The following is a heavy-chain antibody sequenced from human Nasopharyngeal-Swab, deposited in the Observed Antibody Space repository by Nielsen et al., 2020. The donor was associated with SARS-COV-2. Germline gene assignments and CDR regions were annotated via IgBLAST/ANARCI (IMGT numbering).Heavy chain of an antibody. V-gene: IGHV1-69*13. J-gene: IGHJ5*02. CDR1: GGTFSSYA. CDR2: IIPIFGTA. D-gene: IGHD6-13*01. CDR3: ARGPIAAAGIRHWFDP. Sequence: SVKVSCKASGGTFSSYAISWVRQAPGQGLERMGGIIPIFGTANYAQKFQGRVTITADESTSTAYMELSRLRSEDTAVYYCARGPIAAAGIRHWFDPWGQGTLVTVSS.